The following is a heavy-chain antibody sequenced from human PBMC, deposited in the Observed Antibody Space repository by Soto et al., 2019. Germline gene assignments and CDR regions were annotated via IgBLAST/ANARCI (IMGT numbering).Heavy chain of an antibody. Sequence: GGSLRLSCAASGFTFSSYSMNWVRQAPGKGLEWVSSISSSGYIYYADSVKGRFTISRDNAKNSLYLQMNSLRAEDTAVYYCARDMDGYLDYWGQGTLVTVSS. V-gene: IGHV3-21*01. CDR3: ARDMDGYLDY. J-gene: IGHJ4*02. CDR1: GFTFSSYS. D-gene: IGHD2-2*03. CDR2: ISSSGYI.